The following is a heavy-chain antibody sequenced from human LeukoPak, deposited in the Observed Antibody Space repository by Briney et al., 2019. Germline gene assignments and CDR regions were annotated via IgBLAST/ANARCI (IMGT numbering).Heavy chain of an antibody. CDR1: GGSISSYY. V-gene: IGHV4-59*12. CDR2: IYYSGST. D-gene: IGHD6-19*01. Sequence: SETLSLTCTVSGGSISSYYWSWIRQPPGKGLEWIGYIYYSGSTNYNPSLKSRVTISVDTSKNQFSLKLSSVTAADTAVYYCARAVAGDDAFDIWGQGTMVTVSS. J-gene: IGHJ3*02. CDR3: ARAVAGDDAFDI.